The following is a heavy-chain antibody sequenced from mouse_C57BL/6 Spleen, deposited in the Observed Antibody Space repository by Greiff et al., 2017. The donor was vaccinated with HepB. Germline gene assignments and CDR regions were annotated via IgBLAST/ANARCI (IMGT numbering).Heavy chain of an antibody. CDR3: AREGRGRAMDY. J-gene: IGHJ4*01. Sequence: VKLQQSGAELVKPGASVKISCKASGYAFSSYWMNWVKQRPGKGLEWIGQIYPGDGDTNYNGKFKGKATLTADKSSSTAYMQLSSLTSEDSAVYFCAREGRGRAMDYWGQGTSVTVSS. D-gene: IGHD3-3*01. CDR1: GYAFSSYW. CDR2: IYPGDGDT. V-gene: IGHV1-80*01.